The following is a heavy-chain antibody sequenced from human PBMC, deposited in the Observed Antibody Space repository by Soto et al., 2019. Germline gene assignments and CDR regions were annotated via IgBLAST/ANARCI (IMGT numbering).Heavy chain of an antibody. D-gene: IGHD3-9*01. J-gene: IGHJ6*02. Sequence: TGGSLRLSCAASGFTFSSYSMNWVRQAPGKGLEWVSSISSSSSYIYYADSVKGRFTISRDNAKNSLYLQMNSLRAEDTAVYYCARDSYDDILTGYYAQTYGMDVWGQGTTVTVSS. CDR3: ARDSYDDILTGYYAQTYGMDV. CDR1: GFTFSSYS. CDR2: ISSSSSYI. V-gene: IGHV3-21*01.